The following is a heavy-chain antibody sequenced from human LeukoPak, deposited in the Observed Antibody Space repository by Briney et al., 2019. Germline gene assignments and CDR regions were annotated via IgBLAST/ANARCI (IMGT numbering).Heavy chain of an antibody. CDR3: ARDRDYVWGSYRHTPEY. CDR1: GYTFTSYG. D-gene: IGHD3-16*02. Sequence: ASVKVSGKASGYTFTSYGITWVRQAPGQGLEWMGWISAYNGNTDYAQKLQGRVTMTTGTSTTTAYMELRSLRSDDTAVYYCARDRDYVWGSYRHTPEYWGQGTLVTVSS. V-gene: IGHV1-18*01. J-gene: IGHJ4*02. CDR2: ISAYNGNT.